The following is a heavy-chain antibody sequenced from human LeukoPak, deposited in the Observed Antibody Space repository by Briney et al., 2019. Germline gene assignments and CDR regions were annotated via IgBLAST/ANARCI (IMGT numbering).Heavy chain of an antibody. Sequence: QSGGSLRLSCAASGFTFSSYAMSWVRQAPGKGLEWVSAISGSGGSTYYADSVKGRFTISRDNSKNTLYLQMNSLRAEDTAVYYCAGVLRYSYGMDVWSKGTTVTVSS. J-gene: IGHJ6*04. D-gene: IGHD3-9*01. V-gene: IGHV3-23*01. CDR3: AGVLRYSYGMDV. CDR2: ISGSGGST. CDR1: GFTFSSYA.